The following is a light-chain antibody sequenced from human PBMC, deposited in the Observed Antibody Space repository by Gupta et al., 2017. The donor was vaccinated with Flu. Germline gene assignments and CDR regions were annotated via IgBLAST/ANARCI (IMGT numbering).Light chain of an antibody. J-gene: IGKJ2*01. CDR1: QSVSSSY. CDR3: QQYGSSPPYT. CDR2: GAS. V-gene: IGKV3-20*01. Sequence: EIVLMQSPGTLSLSSGEIATLSCRASQSVSSSYLAWYQQKPGQAPRLLIYGASSRATGIPDRFSGSGSGTDFTLTISRLEPEDFAVYYCQQYGSSPPYTFGQGTKLEIK.